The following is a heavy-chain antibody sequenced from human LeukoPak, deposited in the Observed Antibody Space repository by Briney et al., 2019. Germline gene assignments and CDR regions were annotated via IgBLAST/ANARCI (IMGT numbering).Heavy chain of an antibody. J-gene: IGHJ2*01. V-gene: IGHV3-23*01. CDR2: ISGSGGST. CDR1: GFTFSSYA. CDR3: ARALRLQDVVSWYFDL. D-gene: IGHD5-12*01. Sequence: GGSLRLSCAASGFTFSSYAMSWVRQAPGKGLEWVSAISGSGGSTNHADSVKGRFTIARDNSRKTLYLQMNSLRAEDTAVYYCARALRLQDVVSWYFDLWGRGTLVTVSS.